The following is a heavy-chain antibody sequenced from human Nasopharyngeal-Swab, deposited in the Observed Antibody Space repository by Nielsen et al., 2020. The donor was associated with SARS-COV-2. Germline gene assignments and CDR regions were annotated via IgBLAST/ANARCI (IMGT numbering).Heavy chain of an antibody. V-gene: IGHV3-21*01. CDR1: GFNFSRYS. J-gene: IGHJ3*02. Sequence: GSLKISCAASGFNFSRYSINWVRPAPGKGLEWVSSINSASNYIFYADSVKGRFTVSRDNAYNSLYLQMNSLRAEDTAVYYCARDVGTDVATTDSDAFDIWGQGTVVTVSS. D-gene: IGHD5-12*01. CDR3: ARDVGTDVATTDSDAFDI. CDR2: INSASNYI.